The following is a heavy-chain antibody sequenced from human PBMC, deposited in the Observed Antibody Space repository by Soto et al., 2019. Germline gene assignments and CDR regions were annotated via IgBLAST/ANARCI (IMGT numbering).Heavy chain of an antibody. Sequence: QVQLVQSGAELKKPGSSVKVSCKASEGTFSSYAISWVRQAPGQGLEWMGGITPIFGTPTNAQKFRGRVTTTADESTSTAYMELSSLRSEDTAVYYCARGYLYYYYYGRDVWGQGTTVTVSS. CDR3: ARGYLYYYYYGRDV. D-gene: IGHD2-15*01. J-gene: IGHJ6*02. V-gene: IGHV1-69*01. CDR2: ITPIFGTP. CDR1: EGTFSSYA.